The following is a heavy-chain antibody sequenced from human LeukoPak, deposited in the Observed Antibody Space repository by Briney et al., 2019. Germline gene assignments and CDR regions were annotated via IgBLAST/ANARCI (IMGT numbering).Heavy chain of an antibody. Sequence: GGSLRLSCAASGFTFSSNYMSWVRQAPGKGLEWVSVIYSGGSTYYADSVKGRFTISRDNSKNTLYLQMNSLRAEDTAVYYCARVIQLWRNGFDYWGQGTLVTVSS. V-gene: IGHV3-53*01. CDR1: GFTFSSNY. D-gene: IGHD5-18*01. CDR2: IYSGGST. CDR3: ARVIQLWRNGFDY. J-gene: IGHJ4*02.